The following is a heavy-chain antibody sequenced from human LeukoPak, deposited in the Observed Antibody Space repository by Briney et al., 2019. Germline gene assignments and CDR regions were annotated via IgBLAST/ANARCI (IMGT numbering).Heavy chain of an antibody. J-gene: IGHJ5*02. CDR2: INHSGST. CDR3: ARGYSSSWYLVSNWFDP. V-gene: IGHV4-34*01. CDR1: GGSLSGYY. D-gene: IGHD6-13*01. Sequence: PSETLSLTCAVYGGSLSGYYWSWIRQPPGKGLEWIGEINHSGSTNYNPSLKSRVTISVDTSKNQFSLKLSSVTAADTAVYYCARGYSSSWYLVSNWFDPWGQGTLVTVSS.